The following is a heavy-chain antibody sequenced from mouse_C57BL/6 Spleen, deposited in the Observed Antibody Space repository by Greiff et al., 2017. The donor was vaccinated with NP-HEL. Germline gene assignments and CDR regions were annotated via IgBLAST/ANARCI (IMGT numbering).Heavy chain of an antibody. V-gene: IGHV5-4*01. D-gene: IGHD1-1*01. CDR2: ISDGGSYT. CDR1: GFTFSSYA. CDR3: ARELGGSRFAY. Sequence: EVQVVESGGGLVKPGGSLKLSCAASGFTFSSYAMSWVRQTPEKRLEWVATISDGGSYTYYPDNVKGRFTISRDNAKNNLYLQMSHLKSEDTAMYYCARELGGSRFAYWGQGTLVTVSA. J-gene: IGHJ3*01.